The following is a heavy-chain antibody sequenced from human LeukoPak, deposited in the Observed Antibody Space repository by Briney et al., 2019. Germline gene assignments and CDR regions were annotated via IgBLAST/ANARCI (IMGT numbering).Heavy chain of an antibody. V-gene: IGHV1-69*06. CDR2: IIPIIGTA. CDR1: GATFTSYA. CDR3: ARQRRRATVTTLTSSVDYGIDV. Sequence: GASEKVSCTASGATFTSYAISWVRHGPGQGLERMGGIIPIIGTANYAQKIPGRVTISADKATSTAYREPNSLRSEDTPLSYCARQRRRATVTTLTSSVDYGIDVWGKGTTVTVSS. J-gene: IGHJ6*04. D-gene: IGHD4-17*01.